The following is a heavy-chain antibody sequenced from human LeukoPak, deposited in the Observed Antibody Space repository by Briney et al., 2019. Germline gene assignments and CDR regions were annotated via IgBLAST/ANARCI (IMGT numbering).Heavy chain of an antibody. V-gene: IGHV3-43*02. J-gene: IGHJ4*02. CDR1: GFTFDDYA. D-gene: IGHD2-21*02. CDR3: AKTDGGDWYDY. Sequence: GGSLRLSCAASGFTFDDYAMHWVRQAPGKGLEWVSLISGDGGSTYYADSVKGRFTISRDNSKNSLYLQMNSLRTEDTALDYCAKTDGGDWYDYWGQGTLVTVSS. CDR2: ISGDGGST.